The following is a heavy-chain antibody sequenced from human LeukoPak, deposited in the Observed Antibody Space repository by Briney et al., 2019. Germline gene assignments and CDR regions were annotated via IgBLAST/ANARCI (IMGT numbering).Heavy chain of an antibody. CDR1: GYTFTGYY. J-gene: IGHJ4*02. D-gene: IGHD3-10*01. CDR2: INPNSGGT. CDR3: ARDTGFGEPYHFDY. Sequence: ASVKVSCKASGYTFTGYYMHWVRQAPGQGLEWMGWINPNSGGTNYAQELQGRVTMTTDTSTSTAYMELRSLRSDDTAVYYCARDTGFGEPYHFDYWGQGTLVTVSS. V-gene: IGHV1-2*02.